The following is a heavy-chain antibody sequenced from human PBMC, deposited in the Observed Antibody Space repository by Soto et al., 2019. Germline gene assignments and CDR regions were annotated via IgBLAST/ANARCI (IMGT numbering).Heavy chain of an antibody. D-gene: IGHD3-10*02. CDR1: GYTFTDFY. CDR2: ISPYSGGS. V-gene: IGHV1-2*02. CDR3: ARSPTTMFQPLDY. J-gene: IGHJ4*02. Sequence: GASVKVSCKASGYTFTDFYIHWVRQTPGQGLEWMAWISPYSGGSNYAQRSQGSVTVTRDMSISTAYMELSRLTSDDTAVYFCARSPTTMFQPLDYWGPGTLVTVSS.